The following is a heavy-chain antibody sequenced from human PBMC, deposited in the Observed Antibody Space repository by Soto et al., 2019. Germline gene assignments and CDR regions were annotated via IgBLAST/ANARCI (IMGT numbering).Heavy chain of an antibody. D-gene: IGHD3-3*01. CDR3: AKVFEGRGSDYDFWSGYYFDY. Sequence: PGGSLRLSCAASGFTFSSYAMSWVRQAPGKGLEWVSAISGSGGSTYYADSVKGRFTISRDNSKNTLYLQMNSLRAEDTAVYYCAKVFEGRGSDYDFWSGYYFDYWGQGTLVTVSS. CDR2: ISGSGGST. CDR1: GFTFSSYA. J-gene: IGHJ4*02. V-gene: IGHV3-23*01.